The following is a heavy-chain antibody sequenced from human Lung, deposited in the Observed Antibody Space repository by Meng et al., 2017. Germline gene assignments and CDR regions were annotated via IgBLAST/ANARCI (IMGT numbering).Heavy chain of an antibody. CDR2: IYHSGST. CDR1: GGSISSDNW. J-gene: IGHJ4*02. D-gene: IGHD2-21*01. V-gene: IGHV4-4*02. Sequence: QVQVQESGPGMVQPSGTLSLTCAVSGGSISSDNWWSWVRQPPGKGLEWIGEIYHSGSTNYNPSLKSRITISVDKPKNQFSLTLSSVTAADTAVYYCTKNDFYCLGYWGQGTLVTVSS. CDR3: TKNDFYCLGY.